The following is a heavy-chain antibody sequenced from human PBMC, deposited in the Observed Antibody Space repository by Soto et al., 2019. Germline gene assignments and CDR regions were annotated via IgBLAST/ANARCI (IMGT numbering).Heavy chain of an antibody. CDR3: ARWKDYLFLYFDY. V-gene: IGHV4-31*03. D-gene: IGHD3-16*01. CDR2: IYYSGST. CDR1: GGSISSGGYY. J-gene: IGHJ4*02. Sequence: SETLSLTCTVSGGSISSGGYYWSWIRQHPGKGLEWIGYIYYSGSTYYNPSLKSRVTISVDTSKNQFSLKLSSVTAADTAVYYCARWKDYLFLYFDYWGQGTLVTVSS.